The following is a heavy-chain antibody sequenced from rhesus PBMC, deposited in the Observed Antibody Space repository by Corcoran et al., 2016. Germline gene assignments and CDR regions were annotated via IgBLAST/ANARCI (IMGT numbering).Heavy chain of an antibody. V-gene: IGHV4-106*01. CDR3: ARTVTTFFYGLDS. D-gene: IGHD4-23*01. CDR1: GGSISDDYY. CDR2: IYGSGGGT. J-gene: IGHJ6*01. Sequence: QVQLQESGPGLVKPSETLSLTCAVSGGSISDDYYWSWIRQPPGKGLEWIGYIYGSGGGTNYHPSLKNRVTISIDTSKNQFSLKLSSVTAAHTAVYYCARTVTTFFYGLDSWGQGVVVTVSS.